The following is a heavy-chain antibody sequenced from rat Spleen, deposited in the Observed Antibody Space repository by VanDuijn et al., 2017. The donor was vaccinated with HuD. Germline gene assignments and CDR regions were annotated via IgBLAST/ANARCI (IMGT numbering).Heavy chain of an antibody. CDR2: ITNAGGGT. J-gene: IGHJ2*01. CDR1: GFTFNSYW. Sequence: EVQLVESGGGLVQPGRSLKLSCVASGFTFNSYWMTWIRQAPGKGLEWVASITNAGGGTYYPDSVKGRFTISRDNAKSTLYLQMNSLRSEDTATYYWTRGVFDYWGQGGMVTVSS. V-gene: IGHV5-31*01. CDR3: TRGVFDY.